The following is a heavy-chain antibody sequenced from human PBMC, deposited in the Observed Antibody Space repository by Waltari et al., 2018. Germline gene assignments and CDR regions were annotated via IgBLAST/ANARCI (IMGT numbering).Heavy chain of an antibody. CDR2: ISWNSGSI. Sequence: EVQLVESGGGLVQPGRSLRLSCAASGFHFDDYAMHWVRTAPGKGLECVSGISWNSGSIGYADSVKGRFTISRDNAKNSLYLQMNSLRAEDTALYYCAKDVPVRGVINWFDPWGQGTLVTVSS. CDR1: GFHFDDYA. D-gene: IGHD3-10*01. V-gene: IGHV3-9*01. CDR3: AKDVPVRGVINWFDP. J-gene: IGHJ5*02.